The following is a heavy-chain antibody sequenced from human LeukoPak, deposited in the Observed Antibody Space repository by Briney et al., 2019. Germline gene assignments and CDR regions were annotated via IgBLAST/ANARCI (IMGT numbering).Heavy chain of an antibody. D-gene: IGHD5-12*01. Sequence: SETLSLTCTVSGGSISSGSYYWSWFRQPAEKGLEWIGRIYTSGSTYYNPSLKSRVTISADTSKNQFSLNVSSVTAADTAVYYCARATSSYYYYMDVWGKGTTVTISS. CDR3: ARATSSYYYYMDV. V-gene: IGHV4-61*02. J-gene: IGHJ6*03. CDR1: GGSISSGSYY. CDR2: IYTSGST.